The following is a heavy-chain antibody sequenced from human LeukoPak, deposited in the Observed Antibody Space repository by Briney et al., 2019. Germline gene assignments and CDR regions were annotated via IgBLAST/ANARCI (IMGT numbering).Heavy chain of an antibody. Sequence: SETLSLTCTVSGGSISSGGYYWSWIGQPPGKGLEWIGEINHSGSTNYNPSLESRVTISVDTSKNQFSLKLSSVTAADTAVYYCAAARRYYYGMDVWGQGTTVTVSS. V-gene: IGHV4-39*07. D-gene: IGHD6-6*01. CDR1: GGSISSGGYY. CDR2: INHSGST. CDR3: AAARRYYYGMDV. J-gene: IGHJ6*02.